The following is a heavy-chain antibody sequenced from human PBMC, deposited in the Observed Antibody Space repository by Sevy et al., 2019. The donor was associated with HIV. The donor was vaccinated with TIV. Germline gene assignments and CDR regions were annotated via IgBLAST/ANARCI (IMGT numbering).Heavy chain of an antibody. J-gene: IGHJ6*02. V-gene: IGHV3-74*01. D-gene: IGHD5-18*01. CDR1: GFTFSSYW. Sequence: GVSLRLSCEASGFTFSSYWMHWVRQSPGKGLVWVSRISSDGSPTNYADSVKGRFTISRDNAKNTLYLQMNSLRAEDTALYYCARGYSYGYGMDVWGQGTTVTVSS. CDR3: ARGYSYGYGMDV. CDR2: ISSDGSPT.